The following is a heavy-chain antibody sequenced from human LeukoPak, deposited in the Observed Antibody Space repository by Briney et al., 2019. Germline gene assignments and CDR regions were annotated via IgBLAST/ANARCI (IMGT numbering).Heavy chain of an antibody. CDR2: VYNSGST. CDR1: GASLSDYY. CDR3: ARLSTYGSGSYYPTGFDY. V-gene: IGHV4-59*08. Sequence: SETLSLTCTVSGASLSDYYWSWIRQPPGKGLEWIGYVYNSGSTNYNPSLKSRVTISVDTSKNQFSLKLSSVTAADTAVYYCARLSTYGSGSYYPTGFDYWGQGTLVTVSS. D-gene: IGHD3-10*01. J-gene: IGHJ4*02.